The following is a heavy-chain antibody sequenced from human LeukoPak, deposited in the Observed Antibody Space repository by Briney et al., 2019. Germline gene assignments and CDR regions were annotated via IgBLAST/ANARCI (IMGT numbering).Heavy chain of an antibody. CDR1: GGSISSYY. CDR2: IYYSGST. J-gene: IGHJ3*02. D-gene: IGHD5-18*01. CDR3: ARSGYSYGADAFDI. Sequence: SETLSLTCIVSGGSISSYYWSWIRQPPGKGLEWIGYIYYSGSTNYNPSLKSRVTISVDTSRTQFSLKLSSVTAADTAVYYCARSGYSYGADAFDIWGRGTMVTVSS. V-gene: IGHV4-59*01.